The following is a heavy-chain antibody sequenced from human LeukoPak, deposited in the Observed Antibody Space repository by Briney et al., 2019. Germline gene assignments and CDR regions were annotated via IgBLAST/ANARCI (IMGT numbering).Heavy chain of an antibody. CDR1: GYTFTSYG. J-gene: IGHJ4*02. CDR2: INPNSGGT. V-gene: IGHV1-2*02. CDR3: ARLALWLTYFDY. D-gene: IGHD3-10*01. Sequence: ASVKVSCKASGYTFTSYGISWVRQAPGQGPEWMGWINPNSGGTNYAQKFQGRVTMTRDTSISTAYMELSRLRSDDTAVYYCARLALWLTYFDYWGQGTLVTVSS.